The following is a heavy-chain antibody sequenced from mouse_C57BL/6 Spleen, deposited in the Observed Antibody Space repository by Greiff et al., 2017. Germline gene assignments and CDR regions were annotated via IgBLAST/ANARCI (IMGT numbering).Heavy chain of an antibody. J-gene: IGHJ2*01. Sequence: VQLQQSGPELVKPGASVKISCKASGYSFTDYNMNWVKQSHGKSLEWIGVIHPNSGTTSYNQKFNGKATLTVDQSSSTAYMQLNSLTSEDSAVYDCARRCQVITTVVCDYWGQGTTLTVSA. CDR3: ARRCQVITTVVCDY. CDR2: IHPNSGTT. D-gene: IGHD1-1*01. CDR1: GYSFTDYN. V-gene: IGHV1-39*01.